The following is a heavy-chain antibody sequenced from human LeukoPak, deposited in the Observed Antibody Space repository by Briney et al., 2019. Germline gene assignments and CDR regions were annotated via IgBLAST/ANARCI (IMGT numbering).Heavy chain of an antibody. J-gene: IGHJ4*02. D-gene: IGHD3-10*01. CDR3: VKEKNKYGFNGLDY. CDR2: ITGNSDNT. V-gene: IGHV3-23*01. Sequence: PGGSLRLSCAASGFTFSFYAMNWVRQAPGKGLEWVTSITGNSDNTYYANSVKGWFTISRDNSKNTLYLQMNSLRAAETAVYYCVKEKNKYGFNGLDYWGQGTLVTVSS. CDR1: GFTFSFYA.